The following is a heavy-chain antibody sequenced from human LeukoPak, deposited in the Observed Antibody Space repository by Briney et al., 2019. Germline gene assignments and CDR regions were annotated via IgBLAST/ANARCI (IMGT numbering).Heavy chain of an antibody. CDR1: GFTFSDYE. V-gene: IGHV3-48*03. CDR2: VTGSGTTT. Sequence: GGSLRLSCAASGFTFSDYEMSWVRQAPGKGLEWLSYVTGSGTTTQHADSVRGRFTISRDNSKNTLYLQMHSLTAEDKAREYCTRARFLEWVTMWYWGQGTLATVSA. D-gene: IGHD3-3*01. J-gene: IGHJ4*02. CDR3: TRARFLEWVTMWY.